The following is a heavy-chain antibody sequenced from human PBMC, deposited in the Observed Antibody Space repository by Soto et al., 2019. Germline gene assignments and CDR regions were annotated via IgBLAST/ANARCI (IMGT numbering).Heavy chain of an antibody. V-gene: IGHV4-34*01. Sequence: QVQLQQWGAGLLKPSETLSLTCAVYGGSFSGYYWSWIRQPPGKGLEWIGEINHSGNTNYNPSLKSRVTMSVDTSKNQLFLNLSSVTAADTAMYYCASHHVRGRTIAGAAEFWGQGTLVTVAS. CDR2: INHSGNT. D-gene: IGHD6-13*01. CDR3: ASHHVRGRTIAGAAEF. J-gene: IGHJ4*02. CDR1: GGSFSGYY.